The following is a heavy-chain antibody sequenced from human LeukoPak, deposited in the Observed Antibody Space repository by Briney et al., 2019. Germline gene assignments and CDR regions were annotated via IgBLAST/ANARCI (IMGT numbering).Heavy chain of an antibody. CDR2: ISGSGGST. J-gene: IGHJ4*02. CDR1: GFTFSSYG. D-gene: IGHD3-22*01. CDR3: AKSSYYYDSSGRLDY. Sequence: GGSLRLSCAASGFTFSSYGMSWVRQAPGKGLEWVSAISGSGGSTYYADSVKGRFTISRDNSKNTLYLQMNSLRAEDTAVYYCAKSSYYYDSSGRLDYWGQGTLVTVSS. V-gene: IGHV3-23*01.